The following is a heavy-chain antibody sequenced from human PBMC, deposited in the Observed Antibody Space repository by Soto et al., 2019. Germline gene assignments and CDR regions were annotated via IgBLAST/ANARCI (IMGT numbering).Heavy chain of an antibody. J-gene: IGHJ1*01. CDR3: AHSGGSCYPHCSDFQH. V-gene: IGHV2-5*01. CDR1: GFSLSTSGEG. CDR2: IYWNDDK. D-gene: IGHD2-15*01. Sequence: GSGPTLVNPTQTLTLTCTFSGFSLSTSGEGVGWIRQPPGEALEWLALIYWNDDKRYSPSLKSRLTITKDTSRNQVVLTMTNMDPVDTATYYCAHSGGSCYPHCSDFQHWGQGTLVTVS.